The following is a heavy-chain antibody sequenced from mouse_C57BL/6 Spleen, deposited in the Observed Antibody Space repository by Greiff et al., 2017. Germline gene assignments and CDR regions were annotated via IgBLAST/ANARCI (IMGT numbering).Heavy chain of an antibody. Sequence: QVQLQQPGTELVKPGASVKLSCKASGYTFTSYWMHWVKQRPGQGLEWIGNINPSNGGTNYNEKFKSKATMTVDKSSSTAYMQLSSLTSEDSAVYCCAIYDGYYNYFDYWGQGTTLTVSS. CDR1: GYTFTSYW. D-gene: IGHD2-3*01. V-gene: IGHV1-53*01. J-gene: IGHJ2*01. CDR3: AIYDGYYNYFDY. CDR2: INPSNGGT.